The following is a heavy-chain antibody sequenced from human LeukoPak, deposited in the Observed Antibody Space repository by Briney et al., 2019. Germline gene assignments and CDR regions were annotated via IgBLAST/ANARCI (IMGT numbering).Heavy chain of an antibody. CDR2: IIPIFGTA. CDR3: ARDGCSSSWCDY. D-gene: IGHD6-13*01. J-gene: IGHJ4*02. Sequence: SVNVSCKASAATFSSYAISWVRQAPGPGLEWMGGIIPIFGTANYAQSFQRRVTITADESTSTAYMDVSSLRAEDTAVYYCARDGCSSSWCDYWGQGTVVSVPS. CDR1: AATFSSYA. V-gene: IGHV1-69*13.